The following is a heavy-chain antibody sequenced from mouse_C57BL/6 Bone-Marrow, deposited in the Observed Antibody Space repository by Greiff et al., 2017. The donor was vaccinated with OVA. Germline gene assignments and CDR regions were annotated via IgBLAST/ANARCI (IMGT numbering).Heavy chain of an antibody. CDR1: GYTFTDYE. Sequence: VQLQQSGAELVRPGASVTLSCKASGYTFTDYEMHWVKQTPVHGLEWIGAIDPETGGTAYNQKFKGKAILTADKSSSTAYMELRSLTSEDSAVYYCTLLYYGNYYLDDWGQGTTLTVSS. CDR2: IDPETGGT. J-gene: IGHJ2*01. CDR3: TLLYYGNYYLDD. V-gene: IGHV1-15*01. D-gene: IGHD2-1*01.